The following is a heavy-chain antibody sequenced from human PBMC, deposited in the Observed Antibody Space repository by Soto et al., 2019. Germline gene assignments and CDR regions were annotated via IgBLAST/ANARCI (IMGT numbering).Heavy chain of an antibody. V-gene: IGHV3-74*01. CDR1: GFTFSDYW. Sequence: PGGSLRLSCAGSGFTFSDYWNDWVRQVPGKGLAWVSRINSDGSSTYYADSVKGRVTISRDNARNTLYLHLSSLRPEDTAVYYCARDFEYWGQGTLVTVSS. CDR2: INSDGSST. J-gene: IGHJ4*02. CDR3: ARDFEY.